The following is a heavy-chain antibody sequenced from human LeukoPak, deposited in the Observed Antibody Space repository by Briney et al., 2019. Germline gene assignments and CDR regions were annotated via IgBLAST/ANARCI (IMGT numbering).Heavy chain of an antibody. Sequence: GGSLRLSCAASGFTFSTYWMSWVRQAPGKGLEWVANIKQDGSEKYYVDSVKGRFTISRDNAKNSLDLQMDSLRPEDTAVYYCVRDQFLDYWGQGTLVTVSS. CDR1: GFTFSTYW. J-gene: IGHJ4*02. CDR3: VRDQFLDY. CDR2: IKQDGSEK. V-gene: IGHV3-7*03.